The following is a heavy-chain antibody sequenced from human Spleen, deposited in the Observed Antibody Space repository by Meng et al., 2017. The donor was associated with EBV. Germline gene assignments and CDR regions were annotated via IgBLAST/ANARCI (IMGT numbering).Heavy chain of an antibody. V-gene: IGHV1-69*06. CDR2: LIPMLGAP. Sequence: HVVLVTYGAEVRKPGPSVKASSKTSGGPFNSDAISWVRQAPGQGLEWIGGLIPMLGAPNYAQKFQDRVTIIADKSTSTHYMELSSLRSDDTAVYYCASESGRGYTPDYWGRGTLVTVSS. J-gene: IGHJ4*02. CDR3: ASESGRGYTPDY. CDR1: GGPFNSDA. D-gene: IGHD3-10*01.